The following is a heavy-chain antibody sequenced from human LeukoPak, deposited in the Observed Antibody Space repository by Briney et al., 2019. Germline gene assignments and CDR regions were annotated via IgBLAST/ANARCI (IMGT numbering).Heavy chain of an antibody. CDR3: ARGYGSGSYQYYFDY. CDR1: GYTFTYYY. Sequence: ASVKVSCKASGYTFTYYYMHWVRQAPGQGLEWMGWINPNSGGTNYAQKFQGWVTMTRDTSISTAYMELSRLRSDDTAVYYCARGYGSGSYQYYFDYWGQGTLVTVSS. CDR2: INPNSGGT. J-gene: IGHJ4*02. D-gene: IGHD3-10*01. V-gene: IGHV1-2*04.